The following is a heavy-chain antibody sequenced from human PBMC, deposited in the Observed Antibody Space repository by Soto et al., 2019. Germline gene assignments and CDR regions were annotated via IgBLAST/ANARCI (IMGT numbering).Heavy chain of an antibody. CDR2: INYNSDAM. J-gene: IGHJ3*02. V-gene: IGHV3-9*01. Sequence: QPGGSLRLSCTGSGFSFDDYAMHWVRQVPGKGLEWVAGINYNSDAMGYADSVKGRFTISRDNAKNSLYLQMNSLKHEDTALYYCAKTLYQLLGYDVFDMWGRGTMVTVSS. D-gene: IGHD2-2*01. CDR1: GFSFDDYA. CDR3: AKTLYQLLGYDVFDM.